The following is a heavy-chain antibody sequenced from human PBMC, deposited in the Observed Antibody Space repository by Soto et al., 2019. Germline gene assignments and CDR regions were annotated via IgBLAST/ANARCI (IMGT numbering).Heavy chain of an antibody. Sequence: SETLSLTCTVSGDSISTYYWTWIRQPPGKGLEWIGYIYNSATTKYNPSLKSRVTISVDTSKNQFSLKLSSVTTADTAVYYCARGRFEFNWGTPAPYLDYWGQGALVTVSS. CDR3: ARGRFEFNWGTPAPYLDY. CDR2: IYNSATT. D-gene: IGHD3-16*01. J-gene: IGHJ4*02. CDR1: GDSISTYY. V-gene: IGHV4-59*12.